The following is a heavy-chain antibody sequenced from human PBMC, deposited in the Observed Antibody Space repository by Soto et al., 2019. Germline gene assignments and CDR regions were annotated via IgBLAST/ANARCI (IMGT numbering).Heavy chain of an antibody. J-gene: IGHJ4*02. V-gene: IGHV3-7*01. Sequence: GGSLRLSCAASGFTFSTYWMTWVRQAPGQGLEWVASINQDGTEKDYVDSVKGRFTISRDSTMNSHFLQMDSLRAEDTAVYYCARVFTWYYGSGSGKYYFDYWGQGTPVTVSS. CDR1: GFTFSTYW. CDR2: INQDGTEK. D-gene: IGHD3-10*01. CDR3: ARVFTWYYGSGSGKYYFDY.